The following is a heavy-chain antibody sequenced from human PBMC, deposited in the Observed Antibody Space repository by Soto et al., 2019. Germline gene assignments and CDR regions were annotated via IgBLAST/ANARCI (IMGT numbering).Heavy chain of an antibody. D-gene: IGHD3-22*01. CDR1: GFTFDDYA. CDR2: ISWNSGSI. V-gene: IGHV3-9*01. Sequence: EVQLVESGGGLVQPGRSLRLSCAASGFTFDDYAMHWVRQAPGKGLEWVSGISWNSGSIGYADSVKGRFTISRDNAKNSLYLQMTSLRAEDTALYYCAKGLNYYDSSGNFDYWGQGTLVTVSS. CDR3: AKGLNYYDSSGNFDY. J-gene: IGHJ4*02.